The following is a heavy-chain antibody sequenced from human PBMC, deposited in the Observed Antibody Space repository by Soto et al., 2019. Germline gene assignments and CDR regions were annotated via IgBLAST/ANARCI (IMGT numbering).Heavy chain of an antibody. V-gene: IGHV3-13*01. CDR3: ARALKGYCSSTSCYRRYYYYMDV. Sequence: GGSLRLSCAASGFTFSSYDMHWVHQATGKGLEWVSAIGTAGDTYYPGSVKGRFTISRENAKNSLYLQMNSLRAGDTAVYYCARALKGYCSSTSCYRRYYYYMDVWGKGTTVTVSS. CDR2: IGTAGDT. CDR1: GFTFSSYD. D-gene: IGHD2-2*01. J-gene: IGHJ6*03.